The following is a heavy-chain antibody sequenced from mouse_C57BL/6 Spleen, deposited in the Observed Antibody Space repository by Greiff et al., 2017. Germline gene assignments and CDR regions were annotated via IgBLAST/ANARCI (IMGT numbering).Heavy chain of an antibody. CDR2: ISSGGSYT. J-gene: IGHJ2*01. Sequence: EVNVVESGGDLVKPGGSLKLSCAASGFTFSSYGMSWVRQTPDKRLEWVATISSGGSYTYYPDSVKGRFTIYRDNAKNTLYLQMSSLKSEDTAMYYCARQAYPRDFYYFDYWGQGTTLTVSS. V-gene: IGHV5-6*01. D-gene: IGHD2-10*01. CDR3: ARQAYPRDFYYFDY. CDR1: GFTFSSYG.